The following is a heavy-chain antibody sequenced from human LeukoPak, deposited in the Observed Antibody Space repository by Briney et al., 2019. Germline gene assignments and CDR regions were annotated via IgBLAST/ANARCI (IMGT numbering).Heavy chain of an antibody. V-gene: IGHV3-43*02. CDR1: GFTLDDYA. Sequence: GGSLRLSCAASGFTLDDYAMHWVRQAPGKGLEWVSLISGDGGTTFYADSVKGRFTISRDNSKNSPYLQMNSLRTEDTALYYCAKSRSSSWFDYWGQGTLVTVSS. CDR2: ISGDGGTT. D-gene: IGHD6-13*01. J-gene: IGHJ5*01. CDR3: AKSRSSSWFDY.